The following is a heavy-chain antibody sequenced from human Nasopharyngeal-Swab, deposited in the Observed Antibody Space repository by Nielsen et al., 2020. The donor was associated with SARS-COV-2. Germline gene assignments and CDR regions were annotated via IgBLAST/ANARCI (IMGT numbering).Heavy chain of an antibody. CDR3: ARGRGSSTSMIGY. Sequence: GESLRLSCAASGFTFSNYLMHWVRQAPGKGLVLVSHINGDGSSLNYADFVKGRFTISTDHDKSTLYFEINSLRAEDTAVYYCARGRGSSTSMIGYWGQGTLVTVS. CDR2: INGDGSSL. D-gene: IGHD2/OR15-2a*01. CDR1: GFTFSNYL. J-gene: IGHJ4*02. V-gene: IGHV3-74*01.